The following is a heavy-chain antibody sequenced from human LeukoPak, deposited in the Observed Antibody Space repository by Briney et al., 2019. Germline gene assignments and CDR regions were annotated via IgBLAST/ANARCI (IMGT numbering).Heavy chain of an antibody. Sequence: GSLRLSCAASGFIFSSYSMSWIRQPPGKGLEWIGEINHSGSTNYNPSLKSRVTISVDTSKNQFSLKLSSVTAADTAVYYCARGYRDSSEENDYFDYWGQGTLVTVSS. CDR2: INHSGST. D-gene: IGHD6-19*01. J-gene: IGHJ4*02. CDR3: ARGYRDSSEENDYFDY. V-gene: IGHV4-34*01. CDR1: GFIFSSYS.